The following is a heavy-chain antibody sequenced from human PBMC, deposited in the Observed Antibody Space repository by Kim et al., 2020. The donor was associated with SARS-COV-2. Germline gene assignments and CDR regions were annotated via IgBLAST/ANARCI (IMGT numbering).Heavy chain of an antibody. CDR2: IYTSGST. D-gene: IGHD3-9*01. Sequence: SETLSLTCTVSGGSISSGSYYWSWIRQPAGKGLEWIGRIYTSGSTNYNPSLKSRVTISVDTSKNQFSLKLSSVTAADTAVYYCARDRSRYYDILTGGVWLDPWGQGTLVTVSS. CDR1: GGSISSGSYY. J-gene: IGHJ5*02. CDR3: ARDRSRYYDILTGGVWLDP. V-gene: IGHV4-61*02.